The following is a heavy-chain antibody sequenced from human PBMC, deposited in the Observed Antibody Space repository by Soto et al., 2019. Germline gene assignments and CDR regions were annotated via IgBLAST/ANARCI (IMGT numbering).Heavy chain of an antibody. J-gene: IGHJ4*02. CDR3: ARGAEGSSSSY. CDR2: IYYSGST. Sequence: SETLSLPCTGSGGSISRGGYYLSWIRQHPGKGLEWIGYIYYSGSTYYNPSLKSRVTISVDTSKNQFSLKLSSVTAADTAVYYCARGAEGSSSSYWGQGTLVTVSS. D-gene: IGHD6-13*01. V-gene: IGHV4-31*03. CDR1: GGSISRGGYY.